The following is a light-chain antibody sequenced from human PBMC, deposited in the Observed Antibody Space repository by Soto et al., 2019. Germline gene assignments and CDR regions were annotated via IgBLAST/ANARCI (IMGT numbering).Light chain of an antibody. CDR2: GAT. CDR1: QSVSANY. Sequence: EIVLTQSPGTLSLSPGDRATVSCRASQSVSANYLAWYQQKPGQAPRLLIYGATSRATDIPDRFSGSGSGTDFTLTISKLEPEDFGVYYCQQYGSSPPWTFGQGTKVEIK. J-gene: IGKJ1*01. CDR3: QQYGSSPPWT. V-gene: IGKV3-20*01.